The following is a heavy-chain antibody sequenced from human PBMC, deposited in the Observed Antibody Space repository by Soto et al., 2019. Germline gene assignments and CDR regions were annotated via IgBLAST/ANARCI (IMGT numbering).Heavy chain of an antibody. Sequence: GGSLRLSCAASGFTFSSYGMHWVRQAPGKGLEWVAVISFDGSNKYYVDSVKGRFTISRDNSKNTLSMQMNSLRAEDTAVYYCAKVDYYDSRGSYYFDYWGQGTLVTVSS. V-gene: IGHV3-30*18. CDR3: AKVDYYDSRGSYYFDY. CDR1: GFTFSSYG. CDR2: ISFDGSNK. D-gene: IGHD3-22*01. J-gene: IGHJ4*02.